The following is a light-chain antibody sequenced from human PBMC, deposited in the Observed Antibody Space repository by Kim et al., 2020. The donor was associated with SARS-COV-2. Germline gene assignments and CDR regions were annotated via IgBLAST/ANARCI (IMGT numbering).Light chain of an antibody. CDR2: AAS. V-gene: IGKV1-27*01. CDR1: QDIANS. CDR3: QEYNTAPWT. Sequence: DIQMTHSPSSLSASVGDRVTITCRASQDIANSLAWYQQKPGKVPQVLIYAASTLQSGVPSRFSGSGSGTEFTLTIGSLQTEDVATYYCQEYNTAPWTFGQGTKVDIK. J-gene: IGKJ1*01.